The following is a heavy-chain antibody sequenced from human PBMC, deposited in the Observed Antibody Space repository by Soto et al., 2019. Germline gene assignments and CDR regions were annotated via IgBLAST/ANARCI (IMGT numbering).Heavy chain of an antibody. CDR1: SWSFSGYY. D-gene: IGHD3-16*01. J-gene: IGHJ4*02. CDR3: ARHGGYYFDY. Sequence: XETLSLTCAVYSWSFSGYYWSWIRQPPGKGLEWIGEIYHGLSIVYNPSLKSRVTISGDSSKNQFSLKLSSVTAADTAVYYCARHGGYYFDYWGQGTLVTVSS. CDR2: IYHGLSI. V-gene: IGHV4-34*01.